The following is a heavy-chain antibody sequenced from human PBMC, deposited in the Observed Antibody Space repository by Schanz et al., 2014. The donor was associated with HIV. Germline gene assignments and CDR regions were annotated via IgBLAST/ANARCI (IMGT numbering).Heavy chain of an antibody. Sequence: QVQLVQSGAALRKPGTSVTVSCMVPGGTFNSHGFGWVRQAPGQGLEWMGWISTYNGNTIYAQKFQGRVTMTTDTSTSTAYMELRSLRSDDTAVYYCARGDILTGLYPYYFDSWGQGTLVTVSS. V-gene: IGHV1-18*04. CDR3: ARGDILTGLYPYYFDS. CDR2: ISTYNGNT. J-gene: IGHJ4*02. CDR1: GGTFNSHG. D-gene: IGHD3-9*01.